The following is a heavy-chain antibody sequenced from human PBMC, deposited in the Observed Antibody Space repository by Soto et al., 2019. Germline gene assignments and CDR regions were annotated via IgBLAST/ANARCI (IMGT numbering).Heavy chain of an antibody. D-gene: IGHD3-10*01. CDR3: AKEMGITMVRGVIIAHGMDV. CDR1: GFTFSSYA. V-gene: IGHV3-23*01. CDR2: ISGSGGST. J-gene: IGHJ6*02. Sequence: GGSLRLSCAASGFTFSSYAMSWVRQAPGKGLEWVSAISGSGGSTYYADSVKGRFTISRDNSKNTLYLQMNSLRAEDTAVYYCAKEMGITMVRGVIIAHGMDVWGQGTTVTVSS.